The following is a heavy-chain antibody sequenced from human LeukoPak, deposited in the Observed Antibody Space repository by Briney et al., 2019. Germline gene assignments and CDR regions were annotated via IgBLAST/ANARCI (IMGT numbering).Heavy chain of an antibody. CDR3: ARAVRSMVRGVINYYGMNV. Sequence: SETLSLTCTVSGGSLSGYYWSWIRQPPGKGLEWIGYIYYSGSTNYNPSLKSRVTISVDTSKNQFSLKLSSVTAADTAVYYCARAVRSMVRGVINYYGMNVWGQGTTVTVSS. CDR2: IYYSGST. V-gene: IGHV4-59*01. J-gene: IGHJ6*02. CDR1: GGSLSGYY. D-gene: IGHD3-10*01.